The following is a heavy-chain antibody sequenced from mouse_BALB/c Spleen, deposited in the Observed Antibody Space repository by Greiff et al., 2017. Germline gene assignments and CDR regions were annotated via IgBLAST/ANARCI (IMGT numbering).Heavy chain of an antibody. Sequence: EVQVVESGGGLVKPGGSLKLSCAASGFTFSSYAMSWVRQTPEKRLEWVATISSGGSYTYYPDSVKGRFTISRDNAKNTLYLQMSSLRSEDTAMYYCARHWDNWYFDVWGAGTTVTVSS. J-gene: IGHJ1*01. D-gene: IGHD3-3*01. CDR2: ISSGGSYT. CDR3: ARHWDNWYFDV. V-gene: IGHV5-9-3*01. CDR1: GFTFSSYA.